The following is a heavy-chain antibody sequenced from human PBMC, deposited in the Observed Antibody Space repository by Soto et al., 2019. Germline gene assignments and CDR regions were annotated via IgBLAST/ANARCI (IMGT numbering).Heavy chain of an antibody. J-gene: IGHJ4*02. CDR1: GDTLSTYY. CDR2: INPRSGKT. Sequence: VQLVQSGAEVKRPGASVKISCKASGDTLSTYYMYWARQAPGQGLEWMGIINPRSGKTNYPQKFQGRVTMTRDTSTTTVYMELSTLRSEDTAMYYCARGVGYSDSSGYPFDYWGQGTLVTVSS. V-gene: IGHV1-46*03. CDR3: ARGVGYSDSSGYPFDY. D-gene: IGHD3-22*01.